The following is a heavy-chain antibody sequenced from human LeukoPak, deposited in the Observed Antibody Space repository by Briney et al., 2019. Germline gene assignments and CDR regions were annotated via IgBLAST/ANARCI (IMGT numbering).Heavy chain of an antibody. V-gene: IGHV3-7*02. CDR3: VPGSH. D-gene: IGHD1-26*01. CDR2: IKEDGSEK. Sequence: PGGSLRLSCAASGISFSSYWMNWVRQAPGKGLEWVANIKEDGSEKYYVDSVKGRFTISRDNAKNSLYLQMNSLRAEDTAVYYCVPGSHWGQGILVTVSS. CDR1: GISFSSYW. J-gene: IGHJ4*02.